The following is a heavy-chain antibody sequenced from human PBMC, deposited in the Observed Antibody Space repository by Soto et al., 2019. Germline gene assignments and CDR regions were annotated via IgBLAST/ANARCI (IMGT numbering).Heavy chain of an antibody. CDR2: IYYSGST. D-gene: IGHD2-21*02. J-gene: IGHJ6*02. CDR1: GGSISSGGYD. Sequence: SETLSLTCTVSGGSISSGGYDWSWIRQHPGKGLEWIGYIYYSGSTYYNPSLKSRVTISVDTSKNQFSLKLSSVTAADTAVYYCARDKRDCGGDCPYYYYYGMDVWGQGTTVTVSS. V-gene: IGHV4-31*03. CDR3: ARDKRDCGGDCPYYYYYGMDV.